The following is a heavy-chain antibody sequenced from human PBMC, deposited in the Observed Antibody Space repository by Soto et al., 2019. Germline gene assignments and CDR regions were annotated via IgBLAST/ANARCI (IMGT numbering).Heavy chain of an antibody. Sequence: SETLSLTCTVSGGSISSGDYYWSWIRQPPGKGLEWIGYIYYSGSTYYNPSLKSRVTISVDTSKNQFSLKLSSVTAADTAVYYCARSSSPYSSTWYANWFDPWGQGTLVTVSS. V-gene: IGHV4-30-4*01. D-gene: IGHD6-13*01. CDR1: GGSISSGDYY. CDR3: ARSSSPYSSTWYANWFDP. CDR2: IYYSGST. J-gene: IGHJ5*02.